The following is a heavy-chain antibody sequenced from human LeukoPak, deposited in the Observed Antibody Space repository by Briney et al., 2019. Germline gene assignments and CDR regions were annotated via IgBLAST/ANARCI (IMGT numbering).Heavy chain of an antibody. V-gene: IGHV3-21*01. CDR2: ISSSSSYI. J-gene: IGHJ4*02. Sequence: AGGSLRLSCAASGFTFSSYSMNWVRQAPGKGLEWVSSISSSSSYIYYADSVKGRFTISRDNAKNSLYLQMNSLRAEDTAVYYCARAPDDYDFWSGYYTTWSYFDYWGQGTLVTVSS. CDR1: GFTFSSYS. D-gene: IGHD3-3*01. CDR3: ARAPDDYDFWSGYYTTWSYFDY.